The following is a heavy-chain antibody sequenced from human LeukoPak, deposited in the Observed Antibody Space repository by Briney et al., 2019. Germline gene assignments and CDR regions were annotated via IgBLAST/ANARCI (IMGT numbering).Heavy chain of an antibody. D-gene: IGHD1-26*01. CDR1: GFTFSSNS. J-gene: IGHJ4*02. CDR3: ARSSSNYLDY. Sequence: GGSLRLSCAASGFTFSSNSMNWVRRAPGKGLEWVSSISSSSSYIYYADLVKGRFTISRDNAKNSLYLQMNSLRAEDTAVYYCARSSSNYLDYWGQGTLVTVSS. CDR2: ISSSSSYI. V-gene: IGHV3-21*01.